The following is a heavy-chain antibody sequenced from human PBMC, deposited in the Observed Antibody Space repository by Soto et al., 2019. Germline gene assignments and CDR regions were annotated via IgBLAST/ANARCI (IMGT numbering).Heavy chain of an antibody. V-gene: IGHV3-30*03. CDR1: GFTFSSYG. CDR3: ARGRGDLDP. CDR2: ISYDGSNK. D-gene: IGHD2-21*02. Sequence: GGSLRLSCAASGFTFSSYGMHWVRQAPGKGLEWVAVISYDGSNKYYADSVKGRFTISRDNSKNTLYLQMNSLRAEDTAVYYCARGRGDLDPWGQGTLVTVSS. J-gene: IGHJ5*02.